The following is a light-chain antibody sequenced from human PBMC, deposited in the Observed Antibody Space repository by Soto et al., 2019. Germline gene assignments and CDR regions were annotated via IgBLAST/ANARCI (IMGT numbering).Light chain of an antibody. CDR3: QQYHNWPAHST. V-gene: IGKV3-15*01. CDR1: QSVSGN. Sequence: ETVMTQSPATLSVSPGEGATLSCRASQSVSGNLAWYQQKPGQAPRLLIYGASTRATGIPARSSGSGSGTSFTLTSSCLQSADFAVYYCQQYHNWPAHSTVGPETQVEIK. CDR2: GAS. J-gene: IGKJ3*01.